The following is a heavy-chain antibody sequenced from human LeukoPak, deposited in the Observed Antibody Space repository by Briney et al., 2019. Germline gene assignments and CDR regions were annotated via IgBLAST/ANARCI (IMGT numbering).Heavy chain of an antibody. V-gene: IGHV1-2*02. D-gene: IGHD3-22*01. J-gene: IGHJ4*02. CDR3: ARGDSSPYYYFDY. CDR1: GYTFTGYY. CDR2: INPNSGGT. Sequence: ASVKVSCKASGYTFTGYYMHWVRQAPGQGREWMGWINPNSGGTNYAQKFQGRVTMTRDTSISTAYMELSRLRSDDTAVFYCARGDSSPYYYFDYWAREPWSPSPQ.